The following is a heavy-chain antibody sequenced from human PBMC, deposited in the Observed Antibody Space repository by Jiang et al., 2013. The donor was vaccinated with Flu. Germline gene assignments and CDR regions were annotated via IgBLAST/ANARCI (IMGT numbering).Heavy chain of an antibody. J-gene: IGHJ4*02. CDR2: SIIVE. CDR3: ARDSSAWYGGGLNYFES. CDR1: GTSVVSTHW. V-gene: IGHV4-4*02. Sequence: PGLVKTSGTLSLTCGVSGTSVVSTHWWNWVRQPPGRDWSGLDKSIIVELPTRVSISIDMSNIQLSLTVDSVTAADTAVYFCARDSSAWYGGGLNYFESWGPGILVTVSS. D-gene: IGHD6-19*01.